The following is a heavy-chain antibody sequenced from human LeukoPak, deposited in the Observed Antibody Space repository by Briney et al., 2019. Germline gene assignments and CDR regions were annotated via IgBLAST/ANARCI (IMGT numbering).Heavy chain of an antibody. CDR2: ISSSSSYI. J-gene: IGHJ4*02. Sequence: ETLSLTCGVSGGSISNTNWWSWVRQAPGKGLEWVSSISSSSSYIYYADSVKGRFTISRDNAKNSLYLQMNSLRAEDTAVYYCARAIQGEPDYWGQGTLVTVSS. CDR1: GGSISNTN. V-gene: IGHV3-21*01. CDR3: ARAIQGEPDY.